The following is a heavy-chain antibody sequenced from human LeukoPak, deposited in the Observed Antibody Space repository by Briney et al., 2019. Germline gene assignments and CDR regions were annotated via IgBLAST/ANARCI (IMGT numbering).Heavy chain of an antibody. Sequence: GGSLRLSCAASGLTFSIYSMNWVRQAPRKGLEWVSSIGSSSSSIYYADSVKGRFTISRDNAKNSLYLQMNSLRAEDTAVYYCAREGNGYISEAFDIWGQGTMVTVSS. D-gene: IGHD5-24*01. CDR3: AREGNGYISEAFDI. CDR2: IGSSSSSI. V-gene: IGHV3-21*01. CDR1: GLTFSIYS. J-gene: IGHJ3*02.